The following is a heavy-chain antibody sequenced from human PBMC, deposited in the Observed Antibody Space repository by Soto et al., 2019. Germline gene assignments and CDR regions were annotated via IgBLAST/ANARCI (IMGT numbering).Heavy chain of an antibody. CDR3: TWGEECYYDGMDV. CDR2: ISAYNGNT. D-gene: IGHD3-3*01. V-gene: IGHV1-18*01. CDR1: GYTFTSYG. Sequence: QVQLVQSGAEVKKPGASVKVSFKASGYTFTSYGISWVRQAPGQGLEWMGWISAYNGNTNHAQKLQGRVTMTTHTSTSTANMEVMRLRTGGTAVYYWTWGEECYYDGMDVWGQGTAVT. J-gene: IGHJ6*02.